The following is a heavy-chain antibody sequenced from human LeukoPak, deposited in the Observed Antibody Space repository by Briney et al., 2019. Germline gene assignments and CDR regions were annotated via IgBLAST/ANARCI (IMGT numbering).Heavy chain of an antibody. CDR3: ARHLNGITIFGVVFDY. J-gene: IGHJ4*02. CDR2: ISYSGST. CDR1: GGSISSYSYY. D-gene: IGHD3-3*01. Sequence: SETLSLTCTVSGGSISSYSYYWGWVRQPPGKGLEWIGTISYSGSTYCNPSLKSRLTISVDTSKNQFSLKVSSVTAADTAVYYCARHLNGITIFGVVFDYWGQGTLVTVSS. V-gene: IGHV4-39*01.